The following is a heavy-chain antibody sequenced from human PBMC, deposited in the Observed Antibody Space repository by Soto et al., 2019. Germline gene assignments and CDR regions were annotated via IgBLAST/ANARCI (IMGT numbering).Heavy chain of an antibody. CDR3: ASSGGIAAAVVAFDI. CDR1: GFTVSSNY. D-gene: IGHD6-13*01. J-gene: IGHJ3*02. Sequence: GGSLRLSCAASGFTVSSNYMSWVRQAPGKGLEWVSVIYSGGSTYYADSVKGRFTISRHNSKNTLYLQMNSLRAEDTAVYYCASSGGIAAAVVAFDIWGQGTMVTVSS. CDR2: IYSGGST. V-gene: IGHV3-53*04.